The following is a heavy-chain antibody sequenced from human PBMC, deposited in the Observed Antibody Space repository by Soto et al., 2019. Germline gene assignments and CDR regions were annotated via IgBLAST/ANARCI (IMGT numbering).Heavy chain of an antibody. CDR1: GFTFSSYG. Sequence: PGGSLRLSCAASGFTFSSYGMHWVRQAPGKGLEWVAVISYDGSNKYYADSVKGRFTISRDNSKNTLYLQMNSLRAEDTAVYYCAKDHDSSGCSSWGQGTLVTVSS. D-gene: IGHD3-22*01. CDR2: ISYDGSNK. V-gene: IGHV3-30*18. CDR3: AKDHDSSGCSS. J-gene: IGHJ4*02.